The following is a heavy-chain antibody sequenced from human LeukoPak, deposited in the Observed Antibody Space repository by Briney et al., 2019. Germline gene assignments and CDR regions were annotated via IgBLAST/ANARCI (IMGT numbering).Heavy chain of an antibody. CDR3: ALSRYQLLCLGY. V-gene: IGHV3-23*01. CDR1: GFTFSSYG. J-gene: IGHJ4*02. D-gene: IGHD2-2*01. Sequence: GGSLRLSCAASGFTFSSYGMSWVRQAPGKGLEWVSAISASGGSTYYADSVKGRFTISRDNSKNTLYLQMNSLRAEDTAVYYCALSRYQLLCLGYWGQGTLVTVSS. CDR2: ISASGGST.